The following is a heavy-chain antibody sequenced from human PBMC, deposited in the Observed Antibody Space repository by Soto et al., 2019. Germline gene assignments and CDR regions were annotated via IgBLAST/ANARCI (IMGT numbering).Heavy chain of an antibody. V-gene: IGHV3-21*01. CDR1: GFTFSSYS. D-gene: IGHD2-15*01. Sequence: GGSLRLSCAASGFTFSSYSMNWVRQAPGKGLEWVSSISSSSSYIYYADSVKGRFTISRDNAKNSLYLQMNSLRAEDTAVYYCASVVVVAANQAFDYWGQGTLVTVSS. J-gene: IGHJ4*02. CDR3: ASVVVVAANQAFDY. CDR2: ISSSSSYI.